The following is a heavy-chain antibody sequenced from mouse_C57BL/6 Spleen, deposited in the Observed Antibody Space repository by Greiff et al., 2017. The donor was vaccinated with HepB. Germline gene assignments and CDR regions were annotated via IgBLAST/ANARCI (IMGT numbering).Heavy chain of an antibody. V-gene: IGHV1-55*01. Sequence: QVQLQQPGAELVKPGASVKMSCKASGYTFTSYWITWVKQRPGQGLEWIGDIYPGSGSTNYNEKFKSKATLTVDTSSSTAYMQLSSLTSEDSAVYYCARGNYHGSSPFYWYFDVWGTGTTVTVSS. CDR2: IYPGSGST. J-gene: IGHJ1*03. D-gene: IGHD1-1*01. CDR1: GYTFTSYW. CDR3: ARGNYHGSSPFYWYFDV.